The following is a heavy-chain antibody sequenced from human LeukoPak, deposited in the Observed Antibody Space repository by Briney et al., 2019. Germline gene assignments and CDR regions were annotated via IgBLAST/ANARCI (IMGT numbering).Heavy chain of an antibody. V-gene: IGHV1-69*13. CDR2: IIPIFGTA. CDR1: GGTFSSYA. Sequence: GASVKVSCKASGGTFSSYAISWVRQAPGQGLEWMGGIIPIFGTANYAQKFQGRVTITADESTSTAYMELSSLRSEDTAVYYCASMGSGYYYGTLGYWGQGTLVTVSS. CDR3: ASMGSGYYYGTLGY. J-gene: IGHJ4*02. D-gene: IGHD3-22*01.